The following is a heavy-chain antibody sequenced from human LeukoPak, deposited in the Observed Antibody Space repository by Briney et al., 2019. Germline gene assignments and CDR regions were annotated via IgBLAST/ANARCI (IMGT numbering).Heavy chain of an antibody. CDR1: GFIFKNYE. CDR2: VSSSATTI. J-gene: IGHJ6*03. CDR3: AKDRVRGVDYMDV. D-gene: IGHD3-10*01. Sequence: PGGSLRLSCAASGFIFKNYEMSWVRQAPGGGLEWVSSVSSSATTIYYTDSVKGRFTISRDNAKNSLYLQMNSLRAEDTALYYCAKDRVRGVDYMDVWGKGTTVTVSS. V-gene: IGHV3-48*03.